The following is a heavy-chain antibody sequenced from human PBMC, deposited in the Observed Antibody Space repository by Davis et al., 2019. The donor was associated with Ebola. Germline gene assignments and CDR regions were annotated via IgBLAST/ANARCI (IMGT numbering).Heavy chain of an antibody. V-gene: IGHV1-69*13. J-gene: IGHJ4*02. CDR1: GGTFSSYA. CDR2: IIPIFGTA. CDR3: AKDHYAAIVVVVAATPDY. Sequence: SVKVSCKASGGTFSSYAISWVRQAPGQGLEWMGGIIPIFGTANYAQKFQGRVTITADESTSTAYMELSSLRSEDTAVYYCAKDHYAAIVVVVAATPDYWGQGTLVTVSS. D-gene: IGHD2-15*01.